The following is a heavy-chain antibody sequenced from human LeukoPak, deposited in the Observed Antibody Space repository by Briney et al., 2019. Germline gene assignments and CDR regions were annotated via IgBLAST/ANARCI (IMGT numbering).Heavy chain of an antibody. CDR3: ARGLDSVTWGPFDI. CDR2: INTGGGT. V-gene: IGHV3-23*01. Sequence: GGSLRLSCAAAGFTFSSYTMSWVRQAPGKGLEWVSTINTGGGTSSADSVKGRFTISRDNSESTLYLQMSSLRAEDTAVYYCARGLDSVTWGPFDIWGQGTVVTVSS. J-gene: IGHJ3*02. D-gene: IGHD2-2*03. CDR1: GFTFSSYT.